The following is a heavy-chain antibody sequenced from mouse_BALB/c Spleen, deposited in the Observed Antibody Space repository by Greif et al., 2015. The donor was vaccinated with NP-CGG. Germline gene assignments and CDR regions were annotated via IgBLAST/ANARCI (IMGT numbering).Heavy chain of an antibody. CDR3: ARGVLRYGWYFDV. J-gene: IGHJ1*01. V-gene: IGHV1S56*01. D-gene: IGHD1-1*01. Sequence: VMLVESGPELVKPGASVRISCKASGYTFTSYYIHWVKQRPGQGLEWIGWIYPGNVNTKYNEKFKGKATLTADKSSSTAYMQLSSLTSEDSAVYFCARGVLRYGWYFDVWGAGTTVTVSS. CDR2: IYPGNVNT. CDR1: GYTFTSYY.